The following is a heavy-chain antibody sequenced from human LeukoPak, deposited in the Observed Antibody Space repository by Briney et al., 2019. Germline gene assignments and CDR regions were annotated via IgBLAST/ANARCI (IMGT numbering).Heavy chain of an antibody. CDR2: ISTSGSTI. Sequence: GGSLRLSCEVSGFTFSSYEMNWVRQAPGKGLEWVSFISTSGSTIYYADSVKGRFTISRENAKNSLYLQMNSLRAEDTAVYYCARDLTTVVKGAFDIWGQGTMVTVSS. CDR3: ARDLTTVVKGAFDI. D-gene: IGHD4-23*01. V-gene: IGHV3-48*03. CDR1: GFTFSSYE. J-gene: IGHJ3*02.